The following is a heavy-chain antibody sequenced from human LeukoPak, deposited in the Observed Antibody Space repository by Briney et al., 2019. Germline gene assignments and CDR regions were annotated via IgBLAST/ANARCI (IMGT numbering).Heavy chain of an antibody. CDR2: INPNSGGT. V-gene: IGHV1-2*02. D-gene: IGHD2-2*01. Sequence: GASVKVSRKASGYTFTGYYMHWVRQAPGQGLEWMGWINPNSGGTNYAQKFQVRVTMTRDTSISTAYMELSRLRSDDTAVYYCARDGGYCSSTSCYVFDYWGQGTLVTVSS. CDR1: GYTFTGYY. CDR3: ARDGGYCSSTSCYVFDY. J-gene: IGHJ4*02.